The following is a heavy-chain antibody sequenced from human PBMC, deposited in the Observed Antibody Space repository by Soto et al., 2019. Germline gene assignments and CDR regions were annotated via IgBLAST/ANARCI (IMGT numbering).Heavy chain of an antibody. Sequence: GGSLRLSCTASGFTFGDYAMSWVRQAPGKGLEWVGFIRSKAYGGTTEYAASVKGRFTISRDDSKNIAYLQMNSLKTEDTAVYYCTSLWFGELFFLDYWGQGTLVTVSS. CDR3: TSLWFGELFFLDY. J-gene: IGHJ4*02. D-gene: IGHD3-10*01. CDR2: IRSKAYGGTT. V-gene: IGHV3-49*04. CDR1: GFTFGDYA.